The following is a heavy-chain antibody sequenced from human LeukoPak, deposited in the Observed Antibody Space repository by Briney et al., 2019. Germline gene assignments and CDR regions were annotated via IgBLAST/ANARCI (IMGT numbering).Heavy chain of an antibody. CDR1: GYTLTDYY. CDR3: AKSMSGGLGFFQS. Sequence: ASVKVSCKASGYTLTDYYLHWVRQAPGQGLEWMGWINPNGGGTNYAQNFQGRVTMTRDTSISTTYMELRSLRSDDTAVYYCAKSMSGGLGFFQSWGQGTLVTVSS. CDR2: INPNGGGT. V-gene: IGHV1-2*02. J-gene: IGHJ1*01. D-gene: IGHD2-15*01.